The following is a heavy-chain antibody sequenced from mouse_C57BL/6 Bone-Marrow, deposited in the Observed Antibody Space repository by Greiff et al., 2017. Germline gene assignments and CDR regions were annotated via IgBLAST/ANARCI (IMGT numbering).Heavy chain of an antibody. J-gene: IGHJ2*01. D-gene: IGHD1-1*01. CDR3: ARNYYGSSSPYFDY. CDR2: IYPGSGNT. CDR1: GYSFTSYY. Sequence: LQESGPELVKPGASVKISCKASGYSFTSYYIHWVKQRPGQGLEWIGWIYPGSGNTKYNEKFKGKATLTADTSSSTAYMQLSSLTSEDSAVYYCARNYYGSSSPYFDYWGQGTTLTVSS. V-gene: IGHV1-66*01.